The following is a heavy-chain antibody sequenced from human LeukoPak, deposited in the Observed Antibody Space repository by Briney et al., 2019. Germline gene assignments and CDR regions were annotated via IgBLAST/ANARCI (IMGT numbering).Heavy chain of an antibody. Sequence: GSLRLSCAASGFTVSSNYMSWVRQPPGKGLEWIGSIYHSGSTDYNPSPTSRVDISVDTTNDQFTLKLRSVTAPSPGEDYCARGSLSNMIVVDYWGQGPLVPVSS. CDR2: IYHSGST. CDR3: ARGSLSNMIVVDY. D-gene: IGHD3-22*01. V-gene: IGHV4-38-2*01. J-gene: IGHJ4*02. CDR1: GFTVSSNY.